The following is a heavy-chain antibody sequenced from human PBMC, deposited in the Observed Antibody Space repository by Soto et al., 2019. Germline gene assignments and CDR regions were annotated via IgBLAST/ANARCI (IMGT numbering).Heavy chain of an antibody. V-gene: IGHV5-10-1*01. Sequence: PGESLKISCKGSGYSFTSYWISWVRQMPGKGLEWMGRIDPGDSYTNYSPSFQGHVTIAADRAISTAYLQWSSLKASDTAMYYCARAKVDTAMVRGRYDYYYYGMDVWGQGTTVTVSS. CDR1: GYSFTSYW. D-gene: IGHD5-18*01. CDR2: IDPGDSYT. CDR3: ARAKVDTAMVRGRYDYYYYGMDV. J-gene: IGHJ6*02.